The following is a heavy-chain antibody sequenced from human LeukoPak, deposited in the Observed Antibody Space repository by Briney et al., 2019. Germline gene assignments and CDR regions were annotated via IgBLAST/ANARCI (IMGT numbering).Heavy chain of an antibody. Sequence: PGGSLSLSCAASGFTFRIYAMNWVCQAPGKGLEWVSAISGSGGSTYYADSVKGRFTISRDNSKNTLYLQMNSLRAEDTAVYYCAKDYYSSGGYPTPFDYWSQGTLVTVSS. CDR2: ISGSGGST. V-gene: IGHV3-23*01. CDR3: AKDYYSSGGYPTPFDY. CDR1: GFTFRIYA. D-gene: IGHD6-19*01. J-gene: IGHJ4*02.